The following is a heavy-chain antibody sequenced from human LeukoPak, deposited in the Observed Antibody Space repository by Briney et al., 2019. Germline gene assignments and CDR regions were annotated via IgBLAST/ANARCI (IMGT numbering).Heavy chain of an antibody. Sequence: SETLSLTCTVSGGSISSYYWSWIRQPPGKGLEWIGYIYYSGSTNYNPSLKSRVTISADTSKNQFSLKLSSVTAADTAAYYCARDRGRSLTGQNYGLDVWGQGTTVTVSS. CDR3: ARDRGRSLTGQNYGLDV. D-gene: IGHD3-9*01. J-gene: IGHJ6*02. CDR1: GGSISSYY. V-gene: IGHV4-59*12. CDR2: IYYSGST.